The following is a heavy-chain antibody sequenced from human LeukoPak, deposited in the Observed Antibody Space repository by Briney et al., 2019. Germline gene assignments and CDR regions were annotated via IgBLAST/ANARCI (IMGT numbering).Heavy chain of an antibody. Sequence: GGALRVSCVDSVFTFSRYWMHWVRPTPGKGVVWVSCISADGSVTRYADSVKGRFTISRDNTQSTLYLQMHSLRAEDTAVYYCAIAGGDGSHMGYDPWGQGTLVTVSS. CDR3: AIAGGDGSHMGYDP. D-gene: IGHD2-15*01. CDR1: VFTFSRYW. CDR2: ISADGSVT. V-gene: IGHV3-74*01. J-gene: IGHJ5*02.